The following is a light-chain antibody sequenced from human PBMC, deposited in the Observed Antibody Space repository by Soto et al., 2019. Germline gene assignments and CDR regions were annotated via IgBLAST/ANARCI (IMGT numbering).Light chain of an antibody. CDR3: QQYQSFSLT. CDR2: KTS. Sequence: AIHMTQSPSSLSASVGDRVTITCRASQGIRNDLGWYQQKPGKAPKLLVYKTSNLQIGVPSRFSGSGSGSEFSLTISSLQPDDFATYYCQQYQSFSLTCGGGTKVDI. CDR1: QGIRND. J-gene: IGKJ4*01. V-gene: IGKV1-6*01.